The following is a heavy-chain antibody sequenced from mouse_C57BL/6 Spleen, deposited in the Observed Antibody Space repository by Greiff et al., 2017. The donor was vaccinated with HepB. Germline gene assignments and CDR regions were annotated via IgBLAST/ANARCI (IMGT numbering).Heavy chain of an antibody. D-gene: IGHD2-2*01. J-gene: IGHJ3*01. CDR3: AREGTMVTTEAWFAY. CDR1: GFTFSSYA. CDR2: ISDGGSYT. Sequence: DVMLVESGGGLVKPGGSLKLSCAASGFTFSSYAMSWVRQTPEKRLEWVATISDGGSYTYYPDNVKGRFTISRDNAKNNLYLQMSHLKSEDTAMYYCAREGTMVTTEAWFAYWGQGTLVTVSA. V-gene: IGHV5-4*01.